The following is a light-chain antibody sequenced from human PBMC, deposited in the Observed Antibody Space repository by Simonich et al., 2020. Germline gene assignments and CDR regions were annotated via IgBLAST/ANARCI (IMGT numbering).Light chain of an antibody. CDR3: SSYTSSSPWV. CDR2: DVS. CDR1: RSDVGCYNY. J-gene: IGLJ3*02. V-gene: IGLV2-14*01. Sequence: QSALTQPASVSGSPGQAITISSTGTRSDVGCYNYVSWYQQHPGKAPKLWIYDVSKRPSGVSTRFSGSKSGNTASLTISGLQAEDEADYYCSSYTSSSPWVFGGGTKLTVL.